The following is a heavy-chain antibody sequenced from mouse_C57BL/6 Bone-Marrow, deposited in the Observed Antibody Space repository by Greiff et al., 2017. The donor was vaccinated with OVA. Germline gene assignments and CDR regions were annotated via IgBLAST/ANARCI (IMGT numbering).Heavy chain of an antibody. D-gene: IGHD1-1*01. V-gene: IGHV5-2*03. CDR3: ARRIITTVVARYWYFDV. J-gene: IGHJ1*03. CDR1: EYEFPSHD. CDR2: INSDGGST. Sequence: DVMLVESGGGLVQPGESLKLSCESNEYEFPSHDMSWVRKTPEKRLELVAAINSDGGSTYYPDTMERRFIISRDNTKKTLYLQMSSLRSEDTALYYCARRIITTVVARYWYFDVWGTGTTVTVSS.